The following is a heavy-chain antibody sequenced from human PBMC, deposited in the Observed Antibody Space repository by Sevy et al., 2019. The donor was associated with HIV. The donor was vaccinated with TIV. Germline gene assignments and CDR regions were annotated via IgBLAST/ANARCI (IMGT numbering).Heavy chain of an antibody. CDR1: GFTLSRYA. CDR2: ISYEGRNK. J-gene: IGHJ4*02. Sequence: GGSLRLSCAASGFTLSRYAMHWVRQAPGKGLEWVALISYEGRNKFYADSVKGRFTISRDNSKNTLYLQMNSLRAEDTAVYYCAKILYYYDSSGYYTDYWGQGTLVTVSS. D-gene: IGHD3-22*01. CDR3: AKILYYYDSSGYYTDY. V-gene: IGHV3-30-3*02.